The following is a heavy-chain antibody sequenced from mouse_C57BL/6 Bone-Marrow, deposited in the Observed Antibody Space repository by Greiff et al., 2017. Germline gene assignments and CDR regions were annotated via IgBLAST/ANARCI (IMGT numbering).Heavy chain of an antibody. CDR1: GFNIKDDY. Sequence: VQLQQSGAELVRPGASVKLSCTASGFNIKDDYMHWVKQRPEQGLEWIGWIDPENGDTEYASKFQGKATITADTSSNTAYLQLSSLTSEVTAVYYCAIELGEGFDYWGQGTTLTVSS. CDR2: IDPENGDT. J-gene: IGHJ2*01. CDR3: AIELGEGFDY. V-gene: IGHV14-4*01. D-gene: IGHD4-1*01.